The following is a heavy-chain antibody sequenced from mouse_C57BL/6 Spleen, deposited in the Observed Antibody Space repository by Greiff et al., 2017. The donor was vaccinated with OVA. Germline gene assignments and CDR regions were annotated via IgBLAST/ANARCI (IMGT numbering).Heavy chain of an antibody. CDR3: ARSYPWFAY. CDR1: GYAFSSSW. CDR2: IYPGDGDT. Sequence: QVQLKESGPELVKPGASVKISCKASGYAFSSSWMNWVKQRPGKGLEWIGRIYPGDGDTNYNGKFKGKATLTADKSSSTAYMQLSSLTSEDSAVYFCARSYPWFAYWGQGTLVTVSA. V-gene: IGHV1-82*01. D-gene: IGHD5-1*01. J-gene: IGHJ3*01.